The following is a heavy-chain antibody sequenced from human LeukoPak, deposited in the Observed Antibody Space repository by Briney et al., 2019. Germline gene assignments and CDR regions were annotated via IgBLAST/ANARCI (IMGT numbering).Heavy chain of an antibody. CDR1: GYTFTGYY. V-gene: IGHV1-2*02. CDR3: ARDGIAARPTNWFDP. Sequence: ASVKVSCKASGYTFTGYYMHCVRQAPGQGVEWMGWINPNSGGTNYAQKLQGRVTMTTDTSTSTAYIELRSLRSDDTAVYYCARDGIAARPTNWFDPWGQGTLVTVSS. CDR2: INPNSGGT. J-gene: IGHJ5*02. D-gene: IGHD6-6*01.